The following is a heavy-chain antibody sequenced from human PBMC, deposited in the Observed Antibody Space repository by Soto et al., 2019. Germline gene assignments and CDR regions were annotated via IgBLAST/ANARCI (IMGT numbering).Heavy chain of an antibody. Sequence: QVQLVQSGAEVKKPGASVKVSCKASGYTFTSYGISWVRQAPGRGLEWMGWISAYNGNTNYAQKLQGRVTMTTDTSTSTAYMELRSLRSDDTAVYYCARALRFLEWLSPSDYWGQGTLVTVSS. CDR2: ISAYNGNT. D-gene: IGHD3-3*01. J-gene: IGHJ4*02. CDR1: GYTFTSYG. CDR3: ARALRFLEWLSPSDY. V-gene: IGHV1-18*01.